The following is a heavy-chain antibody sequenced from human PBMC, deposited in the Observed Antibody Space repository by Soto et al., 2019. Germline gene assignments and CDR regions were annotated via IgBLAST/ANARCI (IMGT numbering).Heavy chain of an antibody. D-gene: IGHD3-9*01. V-gene: IGHV3-74*01. CDR1: GFTFSSYW. Sequence: PGGSLRLSCAASGFTFSSYWMHWVRQAPGKGLVWVSRINSDGSSTSYADSVKGRFTISRDNAKNTLYLQMNSPRAEDTAVYYCARDQLYDIYYYYGMDVWGQGTTVTVSS. CDR3: ARDQLYDIYYYYGMDV. J-gene: IGHJ6*02. CDR2: INSDGSST.